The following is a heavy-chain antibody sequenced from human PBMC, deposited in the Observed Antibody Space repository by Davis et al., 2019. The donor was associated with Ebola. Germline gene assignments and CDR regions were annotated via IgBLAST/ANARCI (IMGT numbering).Heavy chain of an antibody. Sequence: AASLTVSCKASAGTFSSYAISWVRQAPGQGLEWMGRIIPILGIADYAQKFHGRVTITADKSTSTAYMELSSLRSEDTAVYYCASLGMATITSYYGMDVWGQGTTVTVSS. CDR2: IIPILGIA. CDR3: ASLGMATITSYYGMDV. J-gene: IGHJ6*02. D-gene: IGHD5-24*01. V-gene: IGHV1-69*04. CDR1: AGTFSSYA.